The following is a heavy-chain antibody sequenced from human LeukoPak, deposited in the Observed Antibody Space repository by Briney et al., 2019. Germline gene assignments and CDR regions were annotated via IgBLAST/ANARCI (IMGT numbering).Heavy chain of an antibody. CDR2: LYYSEST. CDR3: ARSGQWLGAFDI. D-gene: IGHD6-19*01. V-gene: IGHV4-39*07. CDR1: GGSISSNSYY. J-gene: IGHJ3*02. Sequence: PSETLSLTCTVSGGSISSNSYYWGWIRQPPGKGLEWIGSLYYSESTYYNPSLKSRVTISVDTSKNQFSLKLSSVTAADTAVYYCARSGQWLGAFDIWGQGTMVTVSS.